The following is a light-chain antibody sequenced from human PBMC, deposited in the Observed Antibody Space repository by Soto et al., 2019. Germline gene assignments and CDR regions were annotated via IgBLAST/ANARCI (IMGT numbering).Light chain of an antibody. V-gene: IGLV1-40*01. CDR3: QSYDSSLSGSWV. CDR1: SSNIGAGYD. Sequence: QAVVTQPPSVSGAPGQRVTISCTGSSSNIGAGYDVHWYQQLLGTAPKLLIYGNSNRPSGVPDRFSGSKSGTSASLAITGLQAEDEADYYCQSYDSSLSGSWVFGGGTKLTVL. J-gene: IGLJ3*02. CDR2: GNS.